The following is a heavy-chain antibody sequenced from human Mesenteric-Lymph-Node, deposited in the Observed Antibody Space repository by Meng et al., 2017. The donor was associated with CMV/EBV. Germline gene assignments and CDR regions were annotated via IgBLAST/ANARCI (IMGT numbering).Heavy chain of an antibody. CDR1: GFTLSPYG. J-gene: IGHJ4*02. V-gene: IGHV3-48*04. Sequence: GESLKISCAASGFTLSPYGMNWVRQAPGRGLEWISYIKWRSTTKYYADSVKGRFTISRDDAKNSLYLQMNSLRAEDTAVYYCAKNQAGASIYFDNWGRGTLVTVSS. CDR2: IKWRSTTK. D-gene: IGHD1-26*01. CDR3: AKNQAGASIYFDN.